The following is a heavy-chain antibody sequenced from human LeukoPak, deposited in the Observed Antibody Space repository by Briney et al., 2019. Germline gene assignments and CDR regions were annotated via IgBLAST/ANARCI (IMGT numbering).Heavy chain of an antibody. CDR2: ISGSGGST. CDR1: GFTFSSYA. CDR3: AKAQRLGYCSGGSCYSTYYFDY. D-gene: IGHD2-15*01. Sequence: PGGSLRLSCAASGFTFSSYAMSWVRQAPGKGLEWVSAISGSGGSTYYADSVKGRFTISRDNSKNTLYLQMNSLRAEDTAVYYCAKAQRLGYCSGGSCYSTYYFDYWGQGTLVTVSS. V-gene: IGHV3-23*01. J-gene: IGHJ4*02.